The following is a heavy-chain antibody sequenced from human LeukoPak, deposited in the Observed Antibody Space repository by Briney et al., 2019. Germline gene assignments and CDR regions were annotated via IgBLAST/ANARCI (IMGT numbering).Heavy chain of an antibody. Sequence: PGGSLRLSCAASGFTFSSYGMHWVRQAPGKGLEWVAFIRYDGSNKYYADSVKGRFTISRDNSKNTLYLQMNSLRAEDTAVYYCARDVGGYQRGYFDYWSQGTLVTVSS. J-gene: IGHJ4*02. CDR3: ARDVGGYQRGYFDY. D-gene: IGHD3-22*01. V-gene: IGHV3-30*02. CDR2: IRYDGSNK. CDR1: GFTFSSYG.